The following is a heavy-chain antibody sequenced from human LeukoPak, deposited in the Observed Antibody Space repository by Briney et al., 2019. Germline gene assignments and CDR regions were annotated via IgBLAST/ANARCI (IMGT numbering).Heavy chain of an antibody. V-gene: IGHV4-34*01. J-gene: IGHJ4*02. CDR1: GGSFSSHY. Sequence: SETLSLTCGVSGGSFSSHYWTWIRQPPGKGLEWIGEINPRGSTNYNPSLESRVTVSADTSRNQLSLSLTSVTAADSAVYFCARGRVRYSYGFDYWGQGTLVTVSS. CDR3: ARGRVRYSYGFDY. CDR2: INPRGST. D-gene: IGHD5-18*01.